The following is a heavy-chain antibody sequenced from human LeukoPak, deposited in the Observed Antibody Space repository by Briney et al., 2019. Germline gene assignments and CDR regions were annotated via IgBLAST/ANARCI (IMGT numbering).Heavy chain of an antibody. CDR2: MNPNSGNT. J-gene: IGHJ5*02. CDR3: ARSRTYYDILTGRFDP. Sequence: ASAKVSCKASGYTFTSYDINWVRQATGQGLEWMGWMNPNSGNTGYAQKFQGRVTMTRNTSISTAYMELSSLRSEDTAVYYCARSRTYYDILTGRFDPWGQGTLVTVSS. V-gene: IGHV1-8*01. D-gene: IGHD3-9*01. CDR1: GYTFTSYD.